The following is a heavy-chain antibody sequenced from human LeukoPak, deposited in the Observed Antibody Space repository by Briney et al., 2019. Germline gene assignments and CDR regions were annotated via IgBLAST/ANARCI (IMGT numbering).Heavy chain of an antibody. Sequence: GGSLRLSCAASGFRFSSYTMNWVRQAPGKGLEWVSGISGSGDRTYYADFVKGRVTISRDNSRNTLYLQMSSLRADDTAVYYCSILGGGMAYWGQGTLVAVSS. D-gene: IGHD3-16*01. J-gene: IGHJ4*02. CDR1: GFRFSSYT. CDR3: SILGGGMAY. CDR2: ISGSGDRT. V-gene: IGHV3-23*01.